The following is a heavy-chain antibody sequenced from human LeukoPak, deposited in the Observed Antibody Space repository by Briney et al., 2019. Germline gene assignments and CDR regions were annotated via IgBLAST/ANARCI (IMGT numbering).Heavy chain of an antibody. CDR1: GGSISSTSYY. V-gene: IGHV4-39*07. CDR2: IYYSGSI. Sequence: PSETLSLTCTVSGGSISSTSYYWGWIRQPPGKGLEWIGRIYYSGSIYYNPSLKSRVTISVDTSKNQFSLKLSSVTAADTAVYYCARDDWSGCSGGSCYNWGQGTLVTVSS. D-gene: IGHD2-15*01. J-gene: IGHJ4*02. CDR3: ARDDWSGCSGGSCYN.